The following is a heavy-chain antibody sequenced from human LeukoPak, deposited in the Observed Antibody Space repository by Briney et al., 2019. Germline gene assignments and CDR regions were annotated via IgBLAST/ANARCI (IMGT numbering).Heavy chain of an antibody. D-gene: IGHD6-19*01. Sequence: SETLSLTCTVSGGSISSYYWSWIRQPAGKGLEWIGRIYTSGSTNYNPSLKSRVTISVDTSKNQFSLKLSSVTAADTAVYYCARGPRIAVAGDFDYWGQGTLVTVSS. CDR1: GGSISSYY. CDR2: IYTSGST. J-gene: IGHJ4*02. V-gene: IGHV4-4*07. CDR3: ARGPRIAVAGDFDY.